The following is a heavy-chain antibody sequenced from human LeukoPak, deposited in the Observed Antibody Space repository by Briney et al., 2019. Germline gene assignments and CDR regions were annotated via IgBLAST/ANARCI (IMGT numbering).Heavy chain of an antibody. D-gene: IGHD6-19*01. J-gene: IGHJ4*02. CDR1: GFTFSSYG. CDR2: IWYDGSNK. V-gene: IGHV3-33*01. Sequence: GGSLRLSCAAPGFTFSSYGMHWVRQAPGKGLEWVAVIWYDGSNKYYADSVKGRFTISRDNSKNTLYLQMNSLRAEDTAVYYCARDPVRQYKQRLSRSTGIDYWGQGTLVTVSS. CDR3: ARDPVRQYKQRLSRSTGIDY.